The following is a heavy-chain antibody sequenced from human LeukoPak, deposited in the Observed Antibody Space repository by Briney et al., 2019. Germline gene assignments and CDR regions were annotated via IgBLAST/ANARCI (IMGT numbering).Heavy chain of an antibody. CDR2: IYYSGST. CDR3: ARPIRGWFDP. J-gene: IGHJ5*02. V-gene: IGHV4-59*01. Sequence: TSETLSLTCTVPGGSISSYYWSWIRQPPGKGLEWIGYIYYSGSTNYNPSLKSRVTISVDTSKNQFSLKLSSVTAADTAVYYCARPIRGWFDPWGQGTLVTVSS. CDR1: GGSISSYY.